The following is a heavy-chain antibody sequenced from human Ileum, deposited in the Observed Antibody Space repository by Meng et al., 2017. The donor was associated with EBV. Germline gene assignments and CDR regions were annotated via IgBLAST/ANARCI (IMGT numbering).Heavy chain of an antibody. V-gene: IGHV4-4*02. D-gene: IGHD3-22*01. Sequence: QGRLQETGQGLVKPSGTLSLTCAVSGGSISSSNGWSWVRQAPGKGLEWIGEIHHTESTNYNPSLKSRVTISVDKSKNQFSLKLSSVTAADTAVYYCARESYSDSSGYYSLDYWGQGSLVTVSS. CDR3: ARESYSDSSGYYSLDY. CDR2: IHHTEST. CDR1: GGSISSSNG. J-gene: IGHJ4*02.